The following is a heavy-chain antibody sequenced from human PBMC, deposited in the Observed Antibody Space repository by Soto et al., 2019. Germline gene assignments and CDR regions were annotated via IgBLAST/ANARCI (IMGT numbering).Heavy chain of an antibody. D-gene: IGHD4-4*01. J-gene: IGHJ5*02. CDR2: INSDGSST. CDR1: GFTFSSYW. Sequence: PGGSLRLSCAASGFTFSSYWMHWVRQAPGKGLVWVSRINSDGSSTSYADSVKGRFTISRDNAKNTLYLQMNSLRAEDTAVYYCERGFSDYSNYNWFDPWGQGTLVTVYS. CDR3: ERGFSDYSNYNWFDP. V-gene: IGHV3-74*01.